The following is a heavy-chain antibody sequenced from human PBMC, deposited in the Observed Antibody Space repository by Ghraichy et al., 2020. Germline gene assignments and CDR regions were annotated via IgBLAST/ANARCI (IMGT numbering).Heavy chain of an antibody. CDR2: ISGSGGST. Sequence: LSLTCAASGFTFSSYAMSWVRQAPGKGLEWVSAISGSGGSTYYADSVKGRFTISRDNSKNTLYLQMNSLRAEDTAVYYCAKDGYYDFWSGPGDYWGQGTLVTVSS. CDR3: AKDGYYDFWSGPGDY. J-gene: IGHJ4*02. CDR1: GFTFSSYA. V-gene: IGHV3-23*01. D-gene: IGHD3-3*01.